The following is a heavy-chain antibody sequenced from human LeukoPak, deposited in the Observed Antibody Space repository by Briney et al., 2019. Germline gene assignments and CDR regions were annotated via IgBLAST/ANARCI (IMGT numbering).Heavy chain of an antibody. CDR2: ISYDGNNQ. J-gene: IGHJ4*02. CDR1: GFTFSSYA. Sequence: TGGSLRLSCAASGFTFSSYAMHWVRQPPGKGLEWVAVISYDGNNQYYADSVKGRFTISRDNSKNTLYLQMNSLRAEDTAVYYCARDPAYCGGDCYSVYQDAFDIWGQGALVTVSS. V-gene: IGHV3-30-3*01. CDR3: ARDPAYCGGDCYSVYQDAFDI. D-gene: IGHD2-21*02.